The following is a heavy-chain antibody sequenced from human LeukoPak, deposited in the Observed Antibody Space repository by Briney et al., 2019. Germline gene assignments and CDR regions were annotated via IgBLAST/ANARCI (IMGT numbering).Heavy chain of an antibody. Sequence: GGSLRLSCATSGFTFTRYWMAWVRQAPGKGLEWVANIKQDGSLQYYLDSVEGRFTISRDNAKNSLYLQMNNLRADDTAVYYCSNGIYSSSYWGQGTLVTVSS. V-gene: IGHV3-7*01. D-gene: IGHD6-6*01. CDR3: SNGIYSSSY. CDR2: IKQDGSLQ. CDR1: GFTFTRYW. J-gene: IGHJ4*02.